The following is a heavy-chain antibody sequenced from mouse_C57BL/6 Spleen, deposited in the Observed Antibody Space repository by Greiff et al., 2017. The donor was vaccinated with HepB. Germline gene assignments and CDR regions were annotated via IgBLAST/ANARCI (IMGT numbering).Heavy chain of an antibody. CDR3: AILVTTGDFDY. J-gene: IGHJ2*01. D-gene: IGHD2-2*01. Sequence: QVQLQQPGAELVKPGASVKVSCKASGYTFTSYWMHWVKQRPGQGLEWIGRIHPSVSDTNYNQKFKGKATLTVDKSSSTAYMQLSSLTSEDSAVYYCAILVTTGDFDYWGQGTTLTVSS. V-gene: IGHV1-74*01. CDR1: GYTFTSYW. CDR2: IHPSVSDT.